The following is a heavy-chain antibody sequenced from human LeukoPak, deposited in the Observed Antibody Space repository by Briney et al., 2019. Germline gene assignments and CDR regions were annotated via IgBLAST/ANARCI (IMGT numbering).Heavy chain of an antibody. CDR3: ASLVSGHAFDI. CDR2: IYHSGST. CDR1: GGSISSGGYS. D-gene: IGHD3-16*01. J-gene: IGHJ3*02. Sequence: PSQTLSITCAVSGGSISSGGYSWSWIRQPPGKGLEWIGYIYHSGSTYYNPSLKSRVTISVDRSKNQFSLKLSSVTAADTAVYYCASLVSGHAFDIWGQGTMVTVSS. V-gene: IGHV4-30-2*01.